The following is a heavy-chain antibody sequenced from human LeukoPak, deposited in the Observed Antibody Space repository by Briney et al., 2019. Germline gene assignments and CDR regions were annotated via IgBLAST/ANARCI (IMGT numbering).Heavy chain of an antibody. CDR3: ARDWGPTMVRGHMDV. J-gene: IGHJ6*04. V-gene: IGHV3-74*01. CDR1: GFTFTSYW. CDR2: INSDGSST. Sequence: PGGSLRLSCAASGFTFTSYWMHWVRHAPGKGLVWVSRINSDGSSTSYADSVKGRFTISRDNAKNSLYLQMNSLRAEDTAVYYCARDWGPTMVRGHMDVWGKGTTVTISS. D-gene: IGHD3-10*01.